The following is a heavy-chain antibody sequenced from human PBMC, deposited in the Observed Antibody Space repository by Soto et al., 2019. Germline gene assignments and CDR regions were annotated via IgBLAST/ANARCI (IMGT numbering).Heavy chain of an antibody. CDR1: GSSISGFY. CDR2: IYATGTT. J-gene: IGHJ5*02. D-gene: IGHD1-1*01. V-gene: IGHV4-4*07. Sequence: PSETLSLTCTVSGSSISGFYWSWIRKSAGKGLEWIGRIYATGTTDYNPSLKSRVMMSVDTSKKQFSLKLRSVTAADTAVYYCVRDGTKTLRDWFDPWGQGISVTVSS. CDR3: VRDGTKTLRDWFDP.